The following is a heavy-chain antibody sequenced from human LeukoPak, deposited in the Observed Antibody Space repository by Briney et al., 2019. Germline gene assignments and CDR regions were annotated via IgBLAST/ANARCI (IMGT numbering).Heavy chain of an antibody. D-gene: IGHD6-13*01. J-gene: IGHJ5*02. V-gene: IGHV4-31*03. CDR2: IYYSGST. Sequence: SETLSLTCTVSGGSISSGGYYWSWIRQHPGKGLEWIGYIYYSGSTYYNPSLKSRVTISVDTSKNQFSLKLSSVTAADTAVYYCAREGSSSWYPYNWFDPWGQGTLVTVSS. CDR1: GGSISSGGYY. CDR3: AREGSSSWYPYNWFDP.